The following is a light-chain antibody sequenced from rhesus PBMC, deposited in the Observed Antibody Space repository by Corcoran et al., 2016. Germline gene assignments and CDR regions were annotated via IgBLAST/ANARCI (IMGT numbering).Light chain of an antibody. V-gene: IGKV2-78*01. Sequence: DIVMTQTPLSLPVTPGEPAPISCRSSQSLLDSDGYTHLHWYLQKPGQAQQLLIYLVSNRASGVPDRFSGSGSGTDFTLKISRVEAEDVGVYYCMQTLHTPLTFGEGTKVEIK. CDR2: LVS. J-gene: IGKJ4*01. CDR1: QSLLDSDGYTH. CDR3: MQTLHTPLT.